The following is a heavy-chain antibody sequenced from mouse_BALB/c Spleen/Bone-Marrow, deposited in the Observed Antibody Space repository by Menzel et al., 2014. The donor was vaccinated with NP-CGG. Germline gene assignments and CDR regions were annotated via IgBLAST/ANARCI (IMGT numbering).Heavy chain of an antibody. CDR2: INPSNGAN. V-gene: IGHV1S81*02. CDR1: GYTFTSYY. D-gene: IGHD2-1*01. Sequence: QVQLKQSGAELVKPGASVKLSCKAPGYTFTSYYMFWVKQRPGQGLEWVGGINPSNGANNFNEKFKSKATLTEDKSTSTAYIQLSSLTSEDSAVYYCSRGGNYDVMDYWGQGTSVTVSS. J-gene: IGHJ4*01. CDR3: SRGGNYDVMDY.